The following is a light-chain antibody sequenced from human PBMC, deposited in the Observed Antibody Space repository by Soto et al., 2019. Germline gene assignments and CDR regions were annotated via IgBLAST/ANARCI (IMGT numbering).Light chain of an antibody. V-gene: IGKV3-11*01. J-gene: IGKJ5*01. CDR2: DAS. CDR3: QQRSNWPPD. Sequence: EIVLTQSPATLSLSLGERATLSCRASQSVSSYLAWYQQKPGQAPRLLIYDASNRATGIPARFSGSGSGTDFTLTISSLEPEDFAVYYCQQRSNWPPDFGQGTRLEIK. CDR1: QSVSSY.